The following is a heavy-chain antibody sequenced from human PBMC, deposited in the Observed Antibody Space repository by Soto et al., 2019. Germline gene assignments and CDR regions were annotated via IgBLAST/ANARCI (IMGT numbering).Heavy chain of an antibody. CDR2: MDPNSGNT. CDR3: ARWGVGPRFYYYGMDV. Sequence: QVQLVQSGAEVKKPGASVKVSCKASGYTFTSYDINWVRXXTXXXXXXXGWMDPNSGNTGYAQKFQGRVTMTRNTSISTAYMELSSLRSEDTAVYYCARWGVGPRFYYYGMDVWGQGTTVTVSS. CDR1: GYTFTSYD. D-gene: IGHD3-16*01. J-gene: IGHJ6*02. V-gene: IGHV1-8*01.